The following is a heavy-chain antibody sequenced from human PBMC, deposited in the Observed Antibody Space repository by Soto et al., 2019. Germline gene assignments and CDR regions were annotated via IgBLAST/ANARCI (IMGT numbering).Heavy chain of an antibody. J-gene: IGHJ4*02. CDR1: GFTFSSYA. CDR3: ARDPPRYSGSYSLDY. CDR2: ISYDGSNK. D-gene: IGHD1-26*01. Sequence: QVQLVESGGGVVQPGRSLRLSCAASGFTFSSYAMHWVRQAPGKGLEWVAVISYDGSNKYYADSVKGRFTISRDNSENTLYLQMNSLRAEDTAVYYCARDPPRYSGSYSLDYWGQGTLVTVSS. V-gene: IGHV3-30-3*01.